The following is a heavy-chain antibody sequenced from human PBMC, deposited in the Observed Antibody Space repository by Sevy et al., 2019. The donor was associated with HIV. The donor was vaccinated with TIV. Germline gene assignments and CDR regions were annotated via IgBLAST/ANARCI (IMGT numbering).Heavy chain of an antibody. J-gene: IGHJ6*02. CDR3: ARDRLKAAAGTGGDYYYYYGMDV. Sequence: SETLSLTCTVSGGSISSYYWSWIRQPPGKGLEWIGYIYYSGSTNYNPSLKSRVTISVDTSKNQFSLKLSSVTAADTAVYYCARDRLKAAAGTGGDYYYYYGMDVWGQWTTVTVSS. V-gene: IGHV4-59*01. D-gene: IGHD6-13*01. CDR2: IYYSGST. CDR1: GGSISSYY.